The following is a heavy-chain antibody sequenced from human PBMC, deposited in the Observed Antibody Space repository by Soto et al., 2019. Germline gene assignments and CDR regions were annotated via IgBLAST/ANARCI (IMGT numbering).Heavy chain of an antibody. CDR3: AGDDQLIAAAGPDY. CDR1: GFTFSSYG. J-gene: IGHJ4*02. V-gene: IGHV3-33*01. Sequence: QVQLVESGGGVVQPGRSLRLSCAASGFTFSSYGMHWVRQAPGKGLEWVAVIWYDGSNKYYADSVKGRFTISRDNSKNTLYLQMNSLRAEDTAVYYCAGDDQLIAAAGPDYWGQGTLVTVSS. CDR2: IWYDGSNK. D-gene: IGHD6-13*01.